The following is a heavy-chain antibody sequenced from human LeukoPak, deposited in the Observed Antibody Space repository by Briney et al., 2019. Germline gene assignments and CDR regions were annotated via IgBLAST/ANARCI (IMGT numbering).Heavy chain of an antibody. J-gene: IGHJ4*02. D-gene: IGHD3-16*01. CDR3: ARTSPTSHFDF. CDR2: INSDGSSS. V-gene: IGHV3-74*01. CDR1: GFTFTTYW. Sequence: GGSLRLSCAASGFTFTTYWMHWVRQAPGKGLVWVSRINSDGSSSNYADSVKGRFTISRDNARNTLYLQMNSLRAEDTALYYCARTSPTSHFDFWGQGTLVTVSS.